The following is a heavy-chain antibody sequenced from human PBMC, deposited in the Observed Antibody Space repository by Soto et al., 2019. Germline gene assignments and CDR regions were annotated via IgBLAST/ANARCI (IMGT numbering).Heavy chain of an antibody. CDR2: ISGSGDTT. CDR3: AKGKFHGINTRTAYFDY. D-gene: IGHD1-20*01. Sequence: EVQLLESGGGLVQPGGSLRLSCSASEFSFGSYAMNWVRQAPGKGLEWVSGISGSGDTTNYADSVKGRITISRDNSKDTQYRRMNSLRADDPAVYHCAKGKFHGINTRTAYFDYWGQRTLVSVSS. V-gene: IGHV3-23*01. J-gene: IGHJ4*02. CDR1: EFSFGSYA.